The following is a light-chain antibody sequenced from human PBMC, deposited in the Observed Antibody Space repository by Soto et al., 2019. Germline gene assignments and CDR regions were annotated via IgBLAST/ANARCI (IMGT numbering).Light chain of an antibody. V-gene: IGLV1-44*01. CDR3: AAWDDSLNGFYV. J-gene: IGLJ1*01. CDR2: NND. CDR1: SSKIRTNS. Sequence: QSVLTQPPSASGTPGQRVTISCSGGSSKIRTNSVNWYKQLPGRAPKLLIYNNDLRPSGVPDRFSGSKSGTSASLAISCLQSEDEADYYCAAWDDSLNGFYVFGIGTKVTVL.